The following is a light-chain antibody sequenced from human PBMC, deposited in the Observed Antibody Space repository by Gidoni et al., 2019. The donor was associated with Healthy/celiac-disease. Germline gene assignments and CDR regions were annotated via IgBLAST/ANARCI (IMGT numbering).Light chain of an antibody. CDR2: EGS. CDR3: CSYAGSSLYV. CDR1: SSDVGSYNL. J-gene: IGLJ1*01. V-gene: IGLV2-23*01. Sequence: QSALTQPASVSGSPVQSITISCTGTSSDVGSYNLVPWYQQHPGKAPKLMIYEGSKRPSGVSNRFSGSKSGNTASLTISGLQAEDEADYYCCSYAGSSLYVFGTGTKVTVL.